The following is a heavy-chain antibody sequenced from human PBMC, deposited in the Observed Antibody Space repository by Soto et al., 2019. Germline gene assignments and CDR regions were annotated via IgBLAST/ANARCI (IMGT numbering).Heavy chain of an antibody. Sequence: ESGGGLVKPGGSLRLSCAASGFTFSDYYMSWIRQAPGKGLEWVSYISSSGSTIYYADSVKGRFTISRDNAKNSLYLQMNSLRAEDTAVYYCARGGVSDYGDYAHYYYYYMDVWGKGTTVTVSS. CDR1: GFTFSDYY. V-gene: IGHV3-11*01. J-gene: IGHJ6*03. D-gene: IGHD4-17*01. CDR2: ISSSGSTI. CDR3: ARGGVSDYGDYAHYYYYYMDV.